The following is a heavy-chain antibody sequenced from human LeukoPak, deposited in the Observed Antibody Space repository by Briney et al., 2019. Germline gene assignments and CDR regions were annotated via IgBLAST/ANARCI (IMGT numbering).Heavy chain of an antibody. CDR2: INQDGSDK. V-gene: IGHV3-7*01. CDR3: ARDSNSFDI. D-gene: IGHD5-18*01. CDR1: GFTFSHYW. Sequence: GGSLRLSCAASGFTFSHYWMTWVRQAPGKGLEWVAHINQDGSDKFYVESVKGRFTIFRDNAKNSVYLQMNSLRAGDTAVYYCARDSNSFDIWGQGTMVTVFS. J-gene: IGHJ3*02.